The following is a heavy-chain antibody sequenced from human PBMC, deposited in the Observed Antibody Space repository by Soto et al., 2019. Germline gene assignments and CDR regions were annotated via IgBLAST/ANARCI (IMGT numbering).Heavy chain of an antibody. V-gene: IGHV1-18*01. CDR2: ISAYNGNT. CDR1: GYTFTSYG. Sequence: ASVKVSCKASGYTFTSYGISWVRQAPGQGLEWMGWISAYNGNTNYAQKLQGRVTMTTDTSTSTAYMELRSLRSDDTAVYYCAREWAYSGSTSSSDPWGQGTLVTVPS. J-gene: IGHJ5*02. D-gene: IGHD1-26*01. CDR3: AREWAYSGSTSSSDP.